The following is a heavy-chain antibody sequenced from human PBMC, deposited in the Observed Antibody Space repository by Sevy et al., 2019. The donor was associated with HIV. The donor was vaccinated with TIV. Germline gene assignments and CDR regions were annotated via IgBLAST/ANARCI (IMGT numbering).Heavy chain of an antibody. D-gene: IGHD3-10*01. CDR3: VRDYGHLRLYGMDV. V-gene: IGHV3-11*04. CDR2: ISRTGSTV. Sequence: GGSLRLSCAASGFTFGDYYMSWVRQAPGQGLEWIAYISRTGSTVYYGDSVKGRFTMSRDNAERSLYLQMNSLRVGDTAVYFCVRDYGHLRLYGMDVWGPGTTVTVSS. CDR1: GFTFGDYY. J-gene: IGHJ6*02.